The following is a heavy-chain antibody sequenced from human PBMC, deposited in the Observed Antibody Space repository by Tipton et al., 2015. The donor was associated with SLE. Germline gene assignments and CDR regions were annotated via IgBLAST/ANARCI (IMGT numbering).Heavy chain of an antibody. CDR2: IYYSGST. Sequence: LSLTCTVSGGSISSHYWSWIRQPPGKGLEWIGYIYYSGSTNYNPSLKSRVTISVDTSKNQFSLKLSSVTAAGTAVYYCARDTVGWYSGAFDIWGQGTMVTVSS. D-gene: IGHD4-23*01. CDR3: ARDTVGWYSGAFDI. V-gene: IGHV4-59*11. CDR1: GGSISSHY. J-gene: IGHJ3*02.